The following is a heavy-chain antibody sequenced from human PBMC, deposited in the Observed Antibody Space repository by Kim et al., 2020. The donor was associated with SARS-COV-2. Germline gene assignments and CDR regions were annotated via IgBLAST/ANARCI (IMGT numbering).Heavy chain of an antibody. CDR1: GFPFSTYW. V-gene: IGHV3-7*05. J-gene: IGHJ6*02. D-gene: IGHD5-18*01. CDR2: IKYDGSDK. Sequence: GGSLRLSCAASGFPFSTYWMYWVRQAPGKGLEWLVNIKYDGSDKYYADSVKARFTVSRDNAKNSLYLHMTSLRAEDTAVYFCARDWLGGYAMDVWRQGAT. CDR3: ARDWLGGYAMDV.